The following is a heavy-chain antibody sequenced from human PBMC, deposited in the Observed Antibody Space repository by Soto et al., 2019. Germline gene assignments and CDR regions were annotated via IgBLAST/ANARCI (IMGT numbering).Heavy chain of an antibody. D-gene: IGHD6-19*01. Sequence: GGSLRLSCAASGFTFSSHWMSWVRQAPGKGLEWVANIKPDGSEKWYVDSVKGRFTISRDNAKNSLYLQMNSLRAEDTAVYYCARDRGWSLFDYWGQGTLVTVSS. CDR1: GFTFSSHW. V-gene: IGHV3-7*01. CDR2: IKPDGSEK. CDR3: ARDRGWSLFDY. J-gene: IGHJ4*02.